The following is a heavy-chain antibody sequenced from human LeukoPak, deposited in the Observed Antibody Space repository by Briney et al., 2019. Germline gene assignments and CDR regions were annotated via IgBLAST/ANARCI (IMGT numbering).Heavy chain of an antibody. CDR1: GGSISNY. Sequence: SETLSLTCTVSGGSISNYLSWIRQPPGRGLEWIGYIYYSGSNPSLKSRVTISMDTSKNQFSLKLSSVTAADTAVYYCARHSNGVNGDFDYWGQGTLVTVSS. D-gene: IGHD4-23*01. CDR2: IYYSGS. J-gene: IGHJ4*02. CDR3: ARHSNGVNGDFDY. V-gene: IGHV4-59*08.